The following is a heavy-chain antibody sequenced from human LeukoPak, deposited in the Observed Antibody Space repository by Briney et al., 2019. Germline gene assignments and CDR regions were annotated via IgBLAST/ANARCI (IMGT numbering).Heavy chain of an antibody. CDR1: GFTFSDHY. V-gene: IGHV3-72*01. J-gene: IGHJ3*02. CDR2: SRSKAKSYTT. Sequence: GGSQRLSCVVSGFTFSDHYMDWVRQTPAKGLEWVARSRSKAKSYTTEYAASVKGRFTISRDDSKNSLYLQMNSLKTEDTAVYYCARGFNSFDMWGQGTMVTVPS. D-gene: IGHD2-21*01. CDR3: ARGFNSFDM.